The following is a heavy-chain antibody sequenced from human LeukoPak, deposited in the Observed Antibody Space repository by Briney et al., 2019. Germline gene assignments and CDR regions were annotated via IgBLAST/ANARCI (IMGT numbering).Heavy chain of an antibody. CDR2: ISVGSNYI. Sequence: GGSLRLSCAASGYTFSTYSINWVRQAPGKGLEWVSSISVGSNYIYYADSVRGRFSISRDDARNSLYLQMDSLRGDDTAVYYCARLRRNSDRSGYYYYYDYWGQGTLVTVSS. J-gene: IGHJ4*02. D-gene: IGHD3-22*01. CDR1: GYTFSTYS. CDR3: ARLRRNSDRSGYYYYYDY. V-gene: IGHV3-21*01.